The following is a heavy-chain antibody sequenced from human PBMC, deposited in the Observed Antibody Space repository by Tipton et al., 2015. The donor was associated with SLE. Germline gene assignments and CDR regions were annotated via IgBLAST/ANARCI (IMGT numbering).Heavy chain of an antibody. CDR2: IYYSGST. CDR1: GGSISSSSYY. D-gene: IGHD2-2*01. V-gene: IGHV4-39*07. CDR3: ARDAEGAPAEAFDI. Sequence: TLSTCTVSGGSISSSSYYWGWIRQPPGKGLEWIGSIYYSGSTYYNPSLKSRVTISVDTSKNQFSLKLSSVTAADTAVYYCARDAEGAPAEAFDIWGQGTMVTVSS. J-gene: IGHJ3*02.